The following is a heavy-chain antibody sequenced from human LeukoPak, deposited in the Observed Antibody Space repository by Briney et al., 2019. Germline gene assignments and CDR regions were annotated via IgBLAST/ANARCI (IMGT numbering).Heavy chain of an antibody. CDR3: ARGVEMATINSFDY. J-gene: IGHJ4*02. CDR1: GGTFSSYA. Sequence: SVNVSCKASGGTFSSYAISWVRQAPGQGLEWMGGIIPIFGTANYAQKFQGRVTITADESTSTAYMELSSLRSEDTAVYYCARGVEMATINSFDYWGQGTLVTVSS. D-gene: IGHD5-24*01. CDR2: IIPIFGTA. V-gene: IGHV1-69*13.